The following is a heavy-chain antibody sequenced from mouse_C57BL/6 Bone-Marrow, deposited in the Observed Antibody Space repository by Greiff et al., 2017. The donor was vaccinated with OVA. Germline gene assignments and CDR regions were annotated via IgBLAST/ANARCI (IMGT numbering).Heavy chain of an antibody. D-gene: IGHD3-1*01. CDR1: GYTFTSYW. CDR3: AREGYGAWFAY. V-gene: IGHV1-80*01. Sequence: QVQLQQPGAELVKPGASVKMSCKASGYTFTSYWITWVKQRPGQGLEWIGQIYPGDGDTNYNGKFKGKATLTADKSSSTAYMHLSSLTSEDSAVYFCAREGYGAWFAYWGQGTLVTVSA. CDR2: IYPGDGDT. J-gene: IGHJ3*01.